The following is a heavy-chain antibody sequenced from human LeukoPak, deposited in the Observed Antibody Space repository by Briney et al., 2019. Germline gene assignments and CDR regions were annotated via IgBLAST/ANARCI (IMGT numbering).Heavy chain of an antibody. V-gene: IGHV1-69*05. D-gene: IGHD6-13*01. CDR2: IIPIFGTA. CDR1: GGTFSSYA. J-gene: IGHJ6*03. Sequence: GSSVKVSCKASGGTFSSYAISWVRQAPGQGLEWMGGIIPIFGTANYAQKFQGRVTITTDESTSTAYMELSSLRSEDTAVYYCARACIAAAGNTLGPYYYYYMDVWGKGTTVTVSS. CDR3: ARACIAAAGNTLGPYYYYYMDV.